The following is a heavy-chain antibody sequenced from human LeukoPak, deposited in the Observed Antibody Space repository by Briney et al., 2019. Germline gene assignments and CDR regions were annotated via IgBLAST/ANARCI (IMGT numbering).Heavy chain of an antibody. D-gene: IGHD5-18*01. V-gene: IGHV1-8*01. CDR3: ARELWPNNWFDP. CDR2: MNPNSGNT. Sequence: ASVKVSCKASGYTFTSYDINWVRQATGQGLEWMGWMNPNSGNTGYAQKFQGRVTMTRNTSISTAYMELGSLRSEDTAVYYCARELWPNNWFDPWGQGTLVTVSS. CDR1: GYTFTSYD. J-gene: IGHJ5*02.